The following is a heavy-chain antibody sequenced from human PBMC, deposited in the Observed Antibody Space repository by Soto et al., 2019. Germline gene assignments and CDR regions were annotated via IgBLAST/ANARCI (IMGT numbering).Heavy chain of an antibody. Sequence: QVQLVQSGAEVKKPGSSVKVSCKASGGTLNTXAIXXVXXXXXXGLXXXGXIIPIPGTTNYAQKFESRVRITADESTNTVFMELSSLRSDDTAIYYCAGRSGXPDXXGPTXXXXYYGLAVWGQGTTVTVSS. CDR3: AGRSGXPDXXGPTXXXXYYGLAV. CDR2: IIPIPGTT. D-gene: IGHD1-26*01. J-gene: IGHJ6*02. CDR1: GGTLNTXA. V-gene: IGHV1-69*01.